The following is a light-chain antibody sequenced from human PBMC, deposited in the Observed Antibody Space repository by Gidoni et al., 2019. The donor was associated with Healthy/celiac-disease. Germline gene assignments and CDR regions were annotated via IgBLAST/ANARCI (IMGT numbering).Light chain of an antibody. CDR1: SGSIARNY. Sequence: NFMLTQPHSVSESPGKTVTISCTGHSGSIARNYVQWYQQRPGSAPTTVIYEDDQRPSGVPDRFSGSIDSSSNSASLTISGLKTEDEADYYCQSYDSSAWVFGGGTKLTVL. CDR2: EDD. CDR3: QSYDSSAWV. J-gene: IGLJ3*02. V-gene: IGLV6-57*02.